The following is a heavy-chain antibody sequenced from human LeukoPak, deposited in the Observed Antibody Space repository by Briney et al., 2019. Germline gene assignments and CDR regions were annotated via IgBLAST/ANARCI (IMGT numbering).Heavy chain of an antibody. V-gene: IGHV4-39*07. D-gene: IGHD6-19*01. CDR3: ARVRGGWPGLTWFDP. J-gene: IGHJ5*02. Sequence: PSETLSLTCTVSGDSISSSSYYWGWIRQPPGKGLEWIGSIYYSGTTYYNPSLKSRVTISVDTSKNQFSLKLSSVTAADTAVYYCARVRGGWPGLTWFDPWGQGTLVTVSS. CDR2: IYYSGTT. CDR1: GDSISSSSYY.